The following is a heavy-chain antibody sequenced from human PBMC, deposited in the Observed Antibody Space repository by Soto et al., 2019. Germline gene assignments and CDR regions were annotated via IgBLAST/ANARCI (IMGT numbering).Heavy chain of an antibody. V-gene: IGHV3-48*03. Sequence: EVQLVESGGGLVQPGGSLRLSCAASGFTFSSYEMKWVRQAPGKGLEWVSYISSSGSTIYYADSVKGRFTISRDNAKNSLYLKMNSLRAEDTAVYYCAREYCSGGSCYYYYYGMDVWGRVTTVTVTS. CDR3: AREYCSGGSCYYYYYGMDV. CDR1: GFTFSSYE. D-gene: IGHD2-15*01. CDR2: ISSSGSTI. J-gene: IGHJ6*01.